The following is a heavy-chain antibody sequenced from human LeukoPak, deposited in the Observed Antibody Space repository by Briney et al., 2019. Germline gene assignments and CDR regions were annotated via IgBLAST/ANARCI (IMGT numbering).Heavy chain of an antibody. Sequence: GGSLRLSCAASGFTFSSYSMNWVRQAPGKGLEWVSSISSSSSYIYYTDSVKGRFTISRDNAKNSLYLQMNSLRAEDTAVYYCARDRKTSIAGMDVWGKGTTVTVSS. CDR2: ISSSSSYI. CDR3: ARDRKTSIAGMDV. CDR1: GFTFSSYS. J-gene: IGHJ6*03. V-gene: IGHV3-21*01. D-gene: IGHD6-6*01.